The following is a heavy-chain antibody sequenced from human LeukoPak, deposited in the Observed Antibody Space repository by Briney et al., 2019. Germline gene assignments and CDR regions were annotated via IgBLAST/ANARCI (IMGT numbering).Heavy chain of an antibody. V-gene: IGHV1-46*01. Sequence: GASVKVSCKASGYTFTRYYMHWVRQAPGQGLEWMGIINPRGGSTSYAQKFQGRVTMTRDTSTSTVYVELSSLRSEDTAVYYCARDFWVTTVSTLDYWGQGTLVTVSS. CDR2: INPRGGST. CDR1: GYTFTRYY. D-gene: IGHD4-11*01. CDR3: ARDFWVTTVSTLDY. J-gene: IGHJ4*02.